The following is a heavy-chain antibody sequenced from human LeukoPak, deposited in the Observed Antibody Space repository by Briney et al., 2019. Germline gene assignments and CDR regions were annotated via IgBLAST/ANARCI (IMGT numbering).Heavy chain of an antibody. V-gene: IGHV3-30*18. CDR1: GFTFSSNG. D-gene: IGHD3-9*01. CDR2: ISYDGSNK. CDR3: AKVLRYFDWLSGPFDY. J-gene: IGHJ4*02. Sequence: GRSLSPSCEASGFTFSSNGMHWARQAPGKGREWVAVISYDGSNKYYADSVKGRFTISRDNSKNTLYLQMNSLRAEDTAVYYCAKVLRYFDWLSGPFDYWGRGTLVTVSS.